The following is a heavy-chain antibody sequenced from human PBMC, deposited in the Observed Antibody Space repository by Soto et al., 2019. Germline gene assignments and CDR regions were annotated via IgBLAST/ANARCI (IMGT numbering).Heavy chain of an antibody. J-gene: IGHJ4*02. CDR2: RYYSEST. D-gene: IGHD2-15*01. Sequence: PSETLSLTCTVSGGSITTGGYYWCWIRQLPXKGLEWIGHRYYSESTYYNPSLKSRVSISLDTSKNQFSLKLSFVTAADTAMYYCARTKCSGGSCYSWSLDYWGQGPTVTVCS. V-gene: IGHV4-31*03. CDR3: ARTKCSGGSCYSWSLDY. CDR1: GGSITTGGYY.